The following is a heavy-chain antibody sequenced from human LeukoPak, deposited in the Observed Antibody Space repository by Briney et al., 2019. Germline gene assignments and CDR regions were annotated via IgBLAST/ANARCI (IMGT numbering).Heavy chain of an antibody. Sequence: GGSLRLSCAASGFTLSAYWMHWVRQAPGKGLMWVSRIEGDGNRITYADSVKGRFTISRDNAKNTLYLQMNSLRAEDTAVYYCARATLGYSSGWYDNWGQGTLVTVSS. CDR1: GFTLSAYW. D-gene: IGHD6-19*01. J-gene: IGHJ5*02. V-gene: IGHV3-74*01. CDR3: ARATLGYSSGWYDN. CDR2: IEGDGNRI.